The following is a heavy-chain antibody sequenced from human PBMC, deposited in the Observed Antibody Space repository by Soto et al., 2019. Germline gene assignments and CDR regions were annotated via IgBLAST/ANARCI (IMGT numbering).Heavy chain of an antibody. CDR1: GFTFSSYA. Sequence: GGSLRLSCAASGFTFSSYAMHWVRQAPGKGLEWVAVISYDGSNKYYADSVKGRFTISRDNSKNTLYLQMNSLRAEDTAVYYCARDRDIVVVVAAKIDYWGQGTLVTVSS. D-gene: IGHD2-15*01. CDR3: ARDRDIVVVVAAKIDY. J-gene: IGHJ4*02. CDR2: ISYDGSNK. V-gene: IGHV3-30-3*01.